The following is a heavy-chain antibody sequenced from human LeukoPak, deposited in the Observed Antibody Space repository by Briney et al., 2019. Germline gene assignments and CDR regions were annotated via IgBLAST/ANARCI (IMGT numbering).Heavy chain of an antibody. D-gene: IGHD1-1*01. V-gene: IGHV5-51*01. CDR3: ARQGSYNDYYYYGMDV. Sequence: GESLKISCKGSGYSFTSYWIGWVRQMPGKGLEWMGIIYPGDSDTRYSPSFQGQVTISADKSISTAYLQWSSLKASDTVMYYCARQGSYNDYYYYGMDVWGQGTTVTVSS. CDR1: GYSFTSYW. CDR2: IYPGDSDT. J-gene: IGHJ6*02.